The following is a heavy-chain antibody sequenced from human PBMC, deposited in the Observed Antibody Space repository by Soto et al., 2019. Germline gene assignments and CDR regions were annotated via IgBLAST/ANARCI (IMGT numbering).Heavy chain of an antibody. CDR1: GFTFSSYA. Sequence: GGSLRLSCAAFGFTFSSYAMSWVRQAPGKGLEWVSAISGSGGSTYYADSVKGRFTISRDNSKNTLYLQMNSLRAEDTAVYYCAKDLIAAAGSFPTVDAFDIWGQGTMVTVSS. CDR2: ISGSGGST. J-gene: IGHJ3*02. D-gene: IGHD6-13*01. V-gene: IGHV3-23*01. CDR3: AKDLIAAAGSFPTVDAFDI.